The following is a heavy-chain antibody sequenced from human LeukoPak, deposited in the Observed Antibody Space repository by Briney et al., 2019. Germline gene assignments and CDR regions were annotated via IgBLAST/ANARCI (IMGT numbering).Heavy chain of an antibody. V-gene: IGHV4-39*07. CDR2: IYYSGST. Sequence: SETLSLTCTVSGGSISSSSYYWGWIRQPPGKGLEWIGSIYYSGSTYYNPSLKSRVTISVDTSKNQFSLKLSSVTAADTAVYYCASRRLEAATPGLIDYWGQGTLVTVSS. D-gene: IGHD2-15*01. CDR1: GGSISSSSYY. CDR3: ASRRLEAATPGLIDY. J-gene: IGHJ4*02.